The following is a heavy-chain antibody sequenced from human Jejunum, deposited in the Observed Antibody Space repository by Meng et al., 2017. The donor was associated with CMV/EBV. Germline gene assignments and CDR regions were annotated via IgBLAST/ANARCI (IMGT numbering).Heavy chain of an antibody. V-gene: IGHV3-30*02. J-gene: IGHJ4*02. D-gene: IGHD1-26*01. Sequence: GFTFSSYGMHWVRQAPGKGLEWVAFIRYDGGIQHYADSVKGRFTISRDDSKNTLYLQMNGLTTEDTAVYYCTIDPGVGISKGGFDYGGQGTPVTVSS. CDR2: IRYDGGIQ. CDR3: TIDPGVGISKGGFDY. CDR1: GFTFSSYG.